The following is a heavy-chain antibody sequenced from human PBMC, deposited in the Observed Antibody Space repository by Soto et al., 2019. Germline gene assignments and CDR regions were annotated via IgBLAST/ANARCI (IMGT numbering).Heavy chain of an antibody. CDR1: DASITDSY. CDR3: ARAAPTYYDFWSGYYGSWFDP. CDR2: IYFSGIA. D-gene: IGHD3-3*01. Sequence: SETMSVTCSVGDASITDSYWCWIRQTPEKGLEWIGYIYFSGIANYNPSLKSRVTISVDTSKNQFSLKLSSVTAADTAVYYCARAAPTYYDFWSGYYGSWFDPWGQGTLVTVSS. J-gene: IGHJ5*02. V-gene: IGHV4-59*01.